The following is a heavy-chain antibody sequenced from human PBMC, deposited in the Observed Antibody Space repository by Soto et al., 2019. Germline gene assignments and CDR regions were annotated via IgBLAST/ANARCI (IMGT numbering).Heavy chain of an antibody. CDR1: GGSFSGYY. V-gene: IGHV4-34*01. CDR2: INHSGST. CDR3: ARGIAAAGNNYYYYMDV. D-gene: IGHD6-13*01. Sequence: LSLTCAVYGGSFSGYYWSWIRQPPGKGLEWIGEINHSGSTNYNPSLKSRVTISVDTSKNQFSLKLSSVTAADTAVYYCARGIAAAGNNYYYYMDVWGKGTTVTVSS. J-gene: IGHJ6*03.